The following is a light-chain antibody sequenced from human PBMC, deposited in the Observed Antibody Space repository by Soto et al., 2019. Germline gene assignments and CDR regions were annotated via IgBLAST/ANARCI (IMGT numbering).Light chain of an antibody. V-gene: IGKV3-11*01. CDR2: DAS. Sequence: EIVLTQSPATLSLSPGERATLSCRASQGVSNYLAWYQQKPGQAPRLLIYDASNRATGIPARFSGSGSGTDFTLTISSLEPEDFAVYYCQQRSNWPLTFGGGTKVDSK. CDR1: QGVSNY. J-gene: IGKJ4*01. CDR3: QQRSNWPLT.